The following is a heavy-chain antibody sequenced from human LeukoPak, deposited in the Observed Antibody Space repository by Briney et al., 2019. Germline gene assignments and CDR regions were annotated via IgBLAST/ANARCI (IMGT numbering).Heavy chain of an antibody. V-gene: IGHV3-9*01. CDR3: AKVTKD. CDR2: ISWNSGSI. J-gene: IGHJ4*02. CDR1: GFTFDDYA. Sequence: GRSLRLSCAASGFTFDDYAMHWVRQAPGKGLEWVSGISWNSGSIGYADSVKGRFTISRDNSKNTLYLQMNSLRAEDTAVYYCAKVTKDWGQGTLVTVSS.